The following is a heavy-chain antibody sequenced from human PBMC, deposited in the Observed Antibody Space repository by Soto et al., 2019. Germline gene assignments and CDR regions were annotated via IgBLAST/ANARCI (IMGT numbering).Heavy chain of an antibody. D-gene: IGHD3-3*01. V-gene: IGHV3-48*03. Sequence: GGSLRLSCSASGFTFSSYEMNWVRQAPGKGLEWVSYISSSGSTIYYEDSVKGRFTISRDNATNSLYLQMNSLRAEDTAVYYCARHNRQWLLYTGGYNWFDPWGQGTLVTVSS. CDR1: GFTFSSYE. CDR2: ISSSGSTI. J-gene: IGHJ5*02. CDR3: ARHNRQWLLYTGGYNWFDP.